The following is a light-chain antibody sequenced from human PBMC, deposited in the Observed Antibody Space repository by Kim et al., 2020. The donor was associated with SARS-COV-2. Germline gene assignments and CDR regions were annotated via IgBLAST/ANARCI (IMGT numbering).Light chain of an antibody. CDR2: GAS. Sequence: SPGTLSLSPGERATLSCRASQSVSSSYLAWYQQKPGQAPRLLFYGASSRFSGSGSGTDVTLTITRLEPEDFAVYYCQQFGTLPITFGQGTRLEIK. CDR1: QSVSSSY. V-gene: IGKV3-20*01. CDR3: QQFGTLPIT. J-gene: IGKJ5*01.